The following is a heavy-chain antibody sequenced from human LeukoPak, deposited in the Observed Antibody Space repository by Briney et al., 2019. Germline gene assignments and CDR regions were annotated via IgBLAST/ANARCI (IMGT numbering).Heavy chain of an antibody. J-gene: IGHJ6*02. CDR1: GFTFSSYA. D-gene: IGHD2-21*02. V-gene: IGHV3-30-3*01. CDR3: AREVYCGGDCYPGYYYYGMDV. Sequence: GGPLRLSCAASGFTFSSYAMHWVRQAPGKGLEWVAVISYDGSNKYYADSVKGRFTISRDNSKNTLYLQMNSLRAEDTAVYYCAREVYCGGDCYPGYYYYGMDVWGQGTTVTVSS. CDR2: ISYDGSNK.